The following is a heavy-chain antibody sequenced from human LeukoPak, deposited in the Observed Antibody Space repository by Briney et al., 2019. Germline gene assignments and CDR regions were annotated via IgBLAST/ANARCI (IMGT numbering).Heavy chain of an antibody. V-gene: IGHV4-59*12. CDR2: IYYSGST. CDR3: ARLTNGNPGDY. D-gene: IGHD2-8*01. CDR1: GGSISGYY. J-gene: IGHJ4*02. Sequence: PSETLSLTCTVSGGSISGYYWSWIRQPPGKGLEWIGYIYYSGSTNYNPSLKSRVTISVDTSKNQFSLKLNSVTAADTAVYYCARLTNGNPGDYWGQGTLVTVSS.